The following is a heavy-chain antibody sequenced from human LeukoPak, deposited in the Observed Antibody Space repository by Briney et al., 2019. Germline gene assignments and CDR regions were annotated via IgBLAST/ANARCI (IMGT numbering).Heavy chain of an antibody. V-gene: IGHV3-48*01. Sequence: GGSLRLSCAASGFTFSSYSMNWVRQAPGKGLEWVSYISSSSSTIYYADSVKGRFTISRDNAKNSLYLQVNSLRAEDTAVYYCARIGYCSSASCRHALDYWGQGTLVTVS. CDR1: GFTFSSYS. D-gene: IGHD2-2*01. CDR2: ISSSSSTI. CDR3: ARIGYCSSASCRHALDY. J-gene: IGHJ4*02.